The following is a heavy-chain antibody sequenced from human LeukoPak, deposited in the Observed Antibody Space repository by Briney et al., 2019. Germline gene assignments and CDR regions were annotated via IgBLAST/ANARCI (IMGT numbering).Heavy chain of an antibody. CDR3: ARHAGYYYYMDV. CDR1: GYSINSGYY. V-gene: IGHV4-38-2*01. J-gene: IGHJ6*03. CDR2: IYHSGST. Sequence: SETLSLTCAVSGYSINSGYYWGWIRQPPGKGLEWIGSIYHSGSTYYNPPLKSRVTISVDTSKNQFSLKLSSVTAADTAVYYCARHAGYYYYMDVWGKGTTVTVSS. D-gene: IGHD1-14*01.